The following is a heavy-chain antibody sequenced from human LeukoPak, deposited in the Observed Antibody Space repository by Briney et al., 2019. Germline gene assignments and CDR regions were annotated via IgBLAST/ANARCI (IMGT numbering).Heavy chain of an antibody. CDR2: IYHSGST. J-gene: IGHJ6*03. CDR3: ATGGHYYYYYMDV. CDR1: GYSISSGYY. D-gene: IGHD6-25*01. Sequence: SETLSLTCTVSGYSISSGYYWGWIRQPPGKGLEWIGNIYHSGSTYYNPSLKSRVTISVDTSKNQFSVKLSSVTAADTAVYYCATGGHYYYYYMDVWGKGTTVTISS. V-gene: IGHV4-38-2*02.